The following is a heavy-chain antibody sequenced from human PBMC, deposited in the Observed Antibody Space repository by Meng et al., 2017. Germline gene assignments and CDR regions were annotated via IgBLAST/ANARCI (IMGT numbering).Heavy chain of an antibody. CDR2: IYYSGST. CDR1: GGSISSSSYY. V-gene: IGHV4-39*07. D-gene: IGHD3-10*01. J-gene: IGHJ5*02. CDR3: ARVPYYGSGSYQYNWFDP. Sequence: LHPHWAGPAPAKPSETPSLTSTVSGGSISSSSYYWGWIRQPPGKGLEWIGSIYYSGSTYYNPSLKSRVTISVDTSKNQFSLKLSSVTAADTAVYYCARVPYYGSGSYQYNWFDPWGQGTLVTASS.